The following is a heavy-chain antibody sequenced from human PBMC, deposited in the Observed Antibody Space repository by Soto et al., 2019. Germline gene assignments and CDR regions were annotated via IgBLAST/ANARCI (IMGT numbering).Heavy chain of an antibody. J-gene: IGHJ4*02. CDR2: ISYDGSNK. Sequence: XGSLRLSCAASGFTFSSYGMHWVRQAPGKGLEWVAVISYDGSNKYYADSVKGRFTISRDNSKNTLYLQMNSLRAEDTAVYYCAKDLGLQSDRAHLFDSWGQGTLVTVSS. CDR3: AKDLGLQSDRAHLFDS. D-gene: IGHD4-4*01. CDR1: GFTFSSYG. V-gene: IGHV3-30*18.